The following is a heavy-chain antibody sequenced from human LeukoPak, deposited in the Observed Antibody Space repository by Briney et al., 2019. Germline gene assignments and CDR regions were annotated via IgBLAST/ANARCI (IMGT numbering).Heavy chain of an antibody. J-gene: IGHJ3*02. CDR1: GGSISSYY. V-gene: IGHV4-34*01. D-gene: IGHD3-3*01. CDR2: INHSGST. CDR3: ARGSPGVLRFLEWSIGDAFDI. Sequence: SETMSLTCTVSGGSISSYYWSWIRQPPGKGLEWIGEINHSGSTNYNPSLKSRVTISVDTSKNQFSLKLSSVTAADTAVYYCARGSPGVLRFLEWSIGDAFDIWGQGTMVTVSS.